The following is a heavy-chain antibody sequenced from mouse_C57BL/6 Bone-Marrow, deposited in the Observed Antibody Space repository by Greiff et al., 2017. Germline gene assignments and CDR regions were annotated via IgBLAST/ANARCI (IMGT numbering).Heavy chain of an antibody. Sequence: EVQLVESEGGLVQPGSSMKLSCTASGFTFSDYYMAWVRQVPEKGLEWVANINYDGSSTYYLDSLKSRFIISRDNAKNILYLQMSSLKSEDTATYYCAREVLYWYFDVWGTGTTVTVSS. D-gene: IGHD2-14*01. CDR2: INYDGSST. J-gene: IGHJ1*03. CDR1: GFTFSDYY. CDR3: AREVLYWYFDV. V-gene: IGHV5-16*01.